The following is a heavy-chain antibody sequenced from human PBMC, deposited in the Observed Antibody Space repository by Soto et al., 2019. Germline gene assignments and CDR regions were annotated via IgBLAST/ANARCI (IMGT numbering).Heavy chain of an antibody. Sequence: EVQLLESGGGLVQLGGSLRLSCAASGFTFSSYAMSWVRQAPGKGLEWVSAISGSGGSTYYADSVKGRFTISRDNSKNPLYLQMNSLRAEDKAVYYCAKGTAVAGIGPYYYYYYMDVWGKGTTVTVSS. V-gene: IGHV3-23*01. CDR3: AKGTAVAGIGPYYYYYYMDV. CDR2: ISGSGGST. CDR1: GFTFSSYA. D-gene: IGHD6-19*01. J-gene: IGHJ6*03.